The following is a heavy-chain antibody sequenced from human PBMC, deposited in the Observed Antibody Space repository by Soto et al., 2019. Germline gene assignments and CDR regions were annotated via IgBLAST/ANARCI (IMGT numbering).Heavy chain of an antibody. CDR3: ATLWFGELWAYGMDV. CDR1: GYAFTSYD. CDR2: MNPNSGNT. J-gene: IGHJ6*02. V-gene: IGHV1-8*01. D-gene: IGHD3-10*01. Sequence: ASVKVSCKASGYAFTSYDINWVRQATGQGLEWMGWMNPNSGNTGYAQKFQGRVTMTRNTSISTAYMELSSLRSEDTAVYYCATLWFGELWAYGMDVWGQGTTVTVSS.